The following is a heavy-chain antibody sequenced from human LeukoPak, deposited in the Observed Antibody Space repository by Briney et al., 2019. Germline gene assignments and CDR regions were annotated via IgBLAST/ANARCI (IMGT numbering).Heavy chain of an antibody. D-gene: IGHD3-22*01. J-gene: IGHJ4*02. V-gene: IGHV3-53*01. CDR3: AKVWKYYYDSSGYFVD. Sequence: GGSLRLSCAASGFTVSSNYMSWVRQAPGKGLESVSVIYRGGSTYYADSVKGRFTISRDNSKNTLYLQMNSLRAEDTAVYYCAKVWKYYYDSSGYFVDWGQGTLVTVSS. CDR2: IYRGGST. CDR1: GFTVSSNY.